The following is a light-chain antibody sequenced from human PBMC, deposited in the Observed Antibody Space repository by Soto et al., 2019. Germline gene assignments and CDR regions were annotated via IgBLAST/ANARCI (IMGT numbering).Light chain of an antibody. V-gene: IGKV3-20*01. CDR2: GAS. CDR1: QSISSSY. Sequence: EIELTQSPGTLSVSPGERVTLSCRASQSISSSYLAWYQQRPGQAPRLLIFGASYRATGIPDRFSGSGSGTDFTLTISRLEPEDFAVYYCQQYNSSPPEFTFGPGTKVDSK. J-gene: IGKJ3*01. CDR3: QQYNSSPPEFT.